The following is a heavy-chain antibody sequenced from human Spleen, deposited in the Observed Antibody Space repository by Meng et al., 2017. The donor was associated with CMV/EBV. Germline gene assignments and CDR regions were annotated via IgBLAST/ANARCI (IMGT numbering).Heavy chain of an antibody. V-gene: IGHV3-11*01. D-gene: IGHD3-3*01. Sequence: CAASGFTFSDFFMSWIRQAPGKGLEFISYVSSSGSTIYYADSVKGRFTISRDNGKNSLYLQMNSLRVEDTAMYYCARNYWSAYTDYWGQGTLVTVSS. CDR3: ARNYWSAYTDY. CDR2: VSSSGSTI. J-gene: IGHJ4*02. CDR1: GFTFSDFF.